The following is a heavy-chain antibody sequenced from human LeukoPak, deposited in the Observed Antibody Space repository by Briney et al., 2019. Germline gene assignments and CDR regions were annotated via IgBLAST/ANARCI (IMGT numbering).Heavy chain of an antibody. CDR1: RITFRNAW. V-gene: IGHV3-23*01. D-gene: IGHD3-22*01. CDR2: ISGSGGST. CDR3: AKDPFLSPSSGGLYYFDY. J-gene: IGHJ4*02. Sequence: GGSLRLSCAVSRITFRNAWMSWVRQAPGKGLEWVSAISGSGGSTYYADSVKGRFTISRDNSKNTLYLQMNSLRAEDTAVYYCAKDPFLSPSSGGLYYFDYWGQGTLVTVSS.